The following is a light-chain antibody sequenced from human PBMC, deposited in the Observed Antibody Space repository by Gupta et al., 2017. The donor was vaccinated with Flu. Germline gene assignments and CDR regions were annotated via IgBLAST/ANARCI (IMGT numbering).Light chain of an antibody. CDR1: QRVSSNY. V-gene: IGKV3-20*01. Sequence: LFTRSQFTSSLSPGARATLSFRARQRVSSNYLAWYQQKPGQAPRLLIYGASSMDTGVPDRFSGSGSGTEFTLTISRLEPEDIAVYYCHQYGYSPRTFGQGTKVEIK. CDR3: HQYGYSPRT. J-gene: IGKJ1*01. CDR2: GAS.